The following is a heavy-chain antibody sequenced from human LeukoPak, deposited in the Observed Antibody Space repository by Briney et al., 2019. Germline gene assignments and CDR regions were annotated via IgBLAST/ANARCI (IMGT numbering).Heavy chain of an antibody. D-gene: IGHD4-17*01. V-gene: IGHV3-23*01. CDR1: GFTFSSYA. CDR2: ISGSGGST. J-gene: IGHJ3*02. CDR3: AKDFFAYGDYEGAFDI. Sequence: GGSLRLSCAASGFTFSSYAMSWVRQAPGKGLEWVSAISGSGGSTYYADSVKGRFTISRDNSKNTLYLQMNSLRAEDTAVYYCAKDFFAYGDYEGAFDIWGQGTMVTVSS.